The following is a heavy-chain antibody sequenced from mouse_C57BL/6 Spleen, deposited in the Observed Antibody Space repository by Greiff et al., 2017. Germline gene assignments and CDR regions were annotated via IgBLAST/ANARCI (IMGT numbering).Heavy chain of an antibody. Sequence: QVQLKESGPGLVAPSQSLSITCTVPGFSLTSSGVHWFRQPPGTGLEWLVVIWSDGSTNYTSALKSRLSISKDNSKSQVFLKMNSRQTDDTAMYYGARHERLGGAMDYWGQGTSVTVSS. V-gene: IGHV2-6-1*01. CDR2: IWSDGST. CDR3: ARHERLGGAMDY. J-gene: IGHJ4*01. CDR1: GFSLTSSG. D-gene: IGHD3-3*01.